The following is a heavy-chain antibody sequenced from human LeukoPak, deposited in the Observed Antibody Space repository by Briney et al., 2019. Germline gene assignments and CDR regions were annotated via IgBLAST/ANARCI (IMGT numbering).Heavy chain of an antibody. J-gene: IGHJ4*02. CDR3: AKDQPLLAY. Sequence: GGSLRLSCAASGFIFRNYAMNWVRQAPGKGLEWVSSISESGSGTNYADSVKGRFTISRDNSKSTLYLQMNSLRAEDTAVYYCAKDQPLLAYWGQGTLVTVSS. CDR1: GFIFRNYA. D-gene: IGHD1-14*01. CDR2: ISESGSGT. V-gene: IGHV3-23*01.